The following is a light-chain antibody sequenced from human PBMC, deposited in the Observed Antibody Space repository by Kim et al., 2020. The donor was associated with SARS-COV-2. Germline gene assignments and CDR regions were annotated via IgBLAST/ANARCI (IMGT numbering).Light chain of an antibody. J-gene: IGKJ4*01. CDR2: AAS. Sequence: AIRITQSPSSLSASTGDRVTITCRASQGISSYLAWYQQKPGKAPKLLIYAASTLQSGVPSRFSASGSGTDFTITISCLQSEDFATYYCQQYYTYPALTFGGGTKVDIK. CDR1: QGISSY. V-gene: IGKV1-8*01. CDR3: QQYYTYPALT.